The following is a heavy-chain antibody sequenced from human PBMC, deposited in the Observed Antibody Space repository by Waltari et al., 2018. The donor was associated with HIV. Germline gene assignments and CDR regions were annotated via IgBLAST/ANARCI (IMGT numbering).Heavy chain of an antibody. D-gene: IGHD3-3*01. V-gene: IGHV3-21*01. J-gene: IGHJ6*02. Sequence: EVQSVDSGGGLVKPGGSLRPSCAASGLTLSSYTMNWVRQAPGKGLERVSSISTSSSYIYHTDSVKGRFTISRDNAKNSLYLQMNSLRVEDTAVYYCAREKRFTYYGLDVWGQGTTVTVSS. CDR2: ISTSSSYI. CDR3: AREKRFTYYGLDV. CDR1: GLTLSSYT.